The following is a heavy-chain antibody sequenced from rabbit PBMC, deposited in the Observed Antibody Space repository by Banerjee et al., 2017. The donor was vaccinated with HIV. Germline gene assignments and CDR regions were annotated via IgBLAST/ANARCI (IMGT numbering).Heavy chain of an antibody. CDR2: IDPVFTST. Sequence: QLKETGGGLVQPGGSLKLSCKASEFDLSRYYMSWVRQAPGKGLEWIGYIDPVFTSTYASWVNGRFTISSHNAQNTLYLQLNSLTAADTATYFCARVGYVGSAFDLWGPGTLVTVS. CDR3: ARVGYVGSAFDL. CDR1: EFDLSRYY. V-gene: IGHV1S7*01. J-gene: IGHJ4*01. D-gene: IGHD4-2*01.